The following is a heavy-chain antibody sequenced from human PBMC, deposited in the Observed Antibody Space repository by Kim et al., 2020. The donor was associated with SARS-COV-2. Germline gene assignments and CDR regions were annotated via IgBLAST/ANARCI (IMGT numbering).Heavy chain of an antibody. Sequence: TSHNPSLRSRATMSVDTAKSQFSLRINSVIAADSAVYYCARQYFYNYFDAWGQGVLVTVSS. D-gene: IGHD3-3*01. CDR2: T. J-gene: IGHJ5*02. V-gene: IGHV4-4*06. CDR3: ARQYFYNYFDA.